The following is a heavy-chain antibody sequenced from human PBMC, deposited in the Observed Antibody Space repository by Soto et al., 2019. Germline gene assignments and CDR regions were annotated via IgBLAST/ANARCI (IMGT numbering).Heavy chain of an antibody. CDR3: ARDGPGYCSSTSCYDDAFDI. CDR2: IIPILGIA. CDR1: GGTFSSYT. V-gene: IGHV1-69*04. Sequence: GASVKVSCKASGGTFSSYTISWVRQAPGQGPEWMGRIIPILGIANYAQKFQGRVTITADKSTSTAYMELSSLRSEDTAVYYCARDGPGYCSSTSCYDDAFDIWGQGTMVTVSS. D-gene: IGHD2-2*03. J-gene: IGHJ3*02.